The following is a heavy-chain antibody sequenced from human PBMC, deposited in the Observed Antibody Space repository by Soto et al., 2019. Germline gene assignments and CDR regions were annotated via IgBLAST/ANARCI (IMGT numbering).Heavy chain of an antibody. CDR1: GFSFNSYA. D-gene: IGHD7-27*01. Sequence: GGSLRLSCVASGFSFNSYAMHWVRQAPGKGLEWVAVISYDGSNKYYSDSVKGRFTISRDNSRNTLYLQMNSLRGDDTAVYYCAREVTSGWFDPWGQGTLVTVSS. J-gene: IGHJ5*02. CDR3: AREVTSGWFDP. V-gene: IGHV3-30-3*01. CDR2: ISYDGSNK.